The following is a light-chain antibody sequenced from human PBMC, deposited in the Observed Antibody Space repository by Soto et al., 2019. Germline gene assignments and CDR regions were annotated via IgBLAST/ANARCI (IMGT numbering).Light chain of an antibody. CDR2: TAS. CDR3: QQFNTWPFT. V-gene: IGKV3D-15*01. J-gene: IGKJ3*01. Sequence: EIVLTQSPATLSVSPGERATLSCRASQDVNIDLVWYQQKPGQAPKLLMFTASARATGIPARFTGGGSETDFTLTISSPQPEDSAVYYCQQFNTWPFTFGPGTKVEI. CDR1: QDVNID.